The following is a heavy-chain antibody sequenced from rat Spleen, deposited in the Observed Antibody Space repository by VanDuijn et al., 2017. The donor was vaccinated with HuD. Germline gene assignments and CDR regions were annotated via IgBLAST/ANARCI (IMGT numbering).Heavy chain of an antibody. D-gene: IGHD1-1*01. J-gene: IGHJ2*01. CDR3: ARHEMVTGYFDY. CDR1: GFTFSDYY. CDR2: IIYDGSGT. Sequence: EVQLVESGGGLVQPGRSMKLSCAASGFTFSDYYMAWVRQAPTKGLEWVAIIIYDGSGTFYRDSVKGRFTISRDNAKSTLYLQMDSLRSEDTASYYCARHEMVTGYFDYWGQGVMVTVSS. V-gene: IGHV5-22*01.